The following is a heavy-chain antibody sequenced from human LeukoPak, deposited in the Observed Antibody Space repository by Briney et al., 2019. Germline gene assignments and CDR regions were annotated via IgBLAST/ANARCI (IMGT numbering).Heavy chain of an antibody. V-gene: IGHV1-2*06. D-gene: IGHD1-26*01. J-gene: IGHJ4*02. CDR3: ARGGVGATTFGVY. CDR2: INPNSGGT. CDR1: GYTFTGYY. Sequence: ASVKVSCKASGYTFTGYYMHWVRQAPGQGLEWMGRINPNSGGTDYAQKFQGRVTMTRDTSISTAYMELSRLRSDDTAVYCCARGGVGATTFGVYWGQGTLVTVSS.